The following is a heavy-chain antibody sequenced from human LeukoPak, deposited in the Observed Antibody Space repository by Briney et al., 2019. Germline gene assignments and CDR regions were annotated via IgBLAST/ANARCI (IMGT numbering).Heavy chain of an antibody. Sequence: TGGSLRLSCAASGFTFSSYAMSWVRQAPGKGLEWVSAINGSGGSTYYADSVKGRFTISRDNSKNTLYLQMNSLRAEDTAVYYCAKSGNVSGSPSDYYYYGMDVWGQGTTVTVSS. D-gene: IGHD5-12*01. V-gene: IGHV3-23*01. CDR1: GFTFSSYA. J-gene: IGHJ6*02. CDR3: AKSGNVSGSPSDYYYYGMDV. CDR2: INGSGGST.